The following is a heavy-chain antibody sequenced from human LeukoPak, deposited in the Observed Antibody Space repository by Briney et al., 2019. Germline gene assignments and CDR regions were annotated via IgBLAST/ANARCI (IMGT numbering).Heavy chain of an antibody. Sequence: ASVKVSCKASGYTFTSHGITWVRQAPGQGLEWMGRIIPVLNITTYAQKFQGSVTITADTSTSTVYMELSSLRSEETAVYYCARDQGLTAPPPYGLDVWGQGTTVIVSS. CDR2: IIPVLNIT. CDR3: ARDQGLTAPPPYGLDV. V-gene: IGHV1-69*04. CDR1: GYTFTSHG. J-gene: IGHJ6*02. D-gene: IGHD5-18*01.